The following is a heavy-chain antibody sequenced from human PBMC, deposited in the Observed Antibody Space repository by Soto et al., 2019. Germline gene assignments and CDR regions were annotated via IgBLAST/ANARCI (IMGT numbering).Heavy chain of an antibody. Sequence: SETLSLTCAVYGGSFCGYYWSWIRQPPGKGLEWIGEINHSGSTNYNPSLKSRVTISVDTSKNQFSLKLSSVTAADTAVYYCARVNKYDYSNYWFDPWGQGTLVTVSS. CDR3: ARVNKYDYSNYWFDP. CDR2: INHSGST. V-gene: IGHV4-34*01. J-gene: IGHJ5*02. CDR1: GGSFCGYY. D-gene: IGHD4-4*01.